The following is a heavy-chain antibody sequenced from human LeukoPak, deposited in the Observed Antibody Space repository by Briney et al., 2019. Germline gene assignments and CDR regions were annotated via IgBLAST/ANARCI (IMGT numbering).Heavy chain of an antibody. CDR2: LSDSGGST. V-gene: IGHV3-23*01. CDR3: AKGGAVSSKSITMIRGTRRYYYYMDV. D-gene: IGHD3-10*01. CDR1: GFTFSNAW. J-gene: IGHJ6*03. Sequence: GGSLRLSCAASGFTFSNAWMSWVRQAPGKGLEWVSALSDSGGSTFYADSVKGRFTISRDNSKNTLYLQMNRLRAEDTAVYYCAKGGAVSSKSITMIRGTRRYYYYMDVWGKGTTVTISS.